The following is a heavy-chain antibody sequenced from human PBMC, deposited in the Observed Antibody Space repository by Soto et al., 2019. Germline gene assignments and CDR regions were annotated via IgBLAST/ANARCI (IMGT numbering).Heavy chain of an antibody. CDR3: TRDGTYCGDDCFYF. CDR2: IYYSGST. Sequence: SETLSLTCTVSGGSISSGGYYWSWIRQHPGKGLEWIGYIYYSGSTYYNPSLKSRVTISVDTSKNHFSLSLTSVTAADSAVYYCTRDGTYCGDDCFYFWGPGTLVTAPQ. D-gene: IGHD2-21*01. CDR1: GGSISSGGYY. V-gene: IGHV4-31*03. J-gene: IGHJ4*02.